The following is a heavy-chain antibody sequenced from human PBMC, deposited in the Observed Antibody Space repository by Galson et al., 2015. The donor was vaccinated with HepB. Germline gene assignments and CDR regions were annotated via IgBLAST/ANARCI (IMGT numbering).Heavy chain of an antibody. CDR1: GYTFTSYG. D-gene: IGHD1-26*01. V-gene: IGHV1-18*04. CDR2: ISAYNGNT. Sequence: SVKVSCKASGYTFTSYGISWVRQAPGQGLEWMGWISAYNGNTNYAQKLQGRVTMTTDTSTSTAYMELRSLRSDDTAVYYCAWEWELRGDEYAFDIWGQGTMVTVSS. J-gene: IGHJ3*02. CDR3: AWEWELRGDEYAFDI.